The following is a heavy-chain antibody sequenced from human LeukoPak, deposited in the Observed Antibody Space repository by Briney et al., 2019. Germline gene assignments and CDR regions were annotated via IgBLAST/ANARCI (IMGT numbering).Heavy chain of an antibody. Sequence: PSETLSLTCTVSGGSVSSSNYYWSWIRQPPGKGLEWIGYIYHNGGTNYNPSLQSRLTISIDTSKNQFSLKLSSVTAADTAVYYCARHLRAVAGGRYFDYWGQGTQVTVSS. CDR1: GGSVSSSNYY. CDR2: IYHNGGT. CDR3: ARHLRAVAGGRYFDY. D-gene: IGHD6-19*01. V-gene: IGHV4-61*01. J-gene: IGHJ4*02.